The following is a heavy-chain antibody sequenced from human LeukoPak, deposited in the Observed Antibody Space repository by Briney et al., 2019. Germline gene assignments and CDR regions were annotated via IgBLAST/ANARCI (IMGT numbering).Heavy chain of an antibody. D-gene: IGHD2-2*01. CDR2: INWNGGST. CDR3: ARDFRSRYCSSTSCYTFDY. V-gene: IGHV3-20*04. J-gene: IGHJ4*02. Sequence: GGSLRLSCAASGFTISTYWMSWLRQAPGKGLEWVSGINWNGGSTGYADSVKGRFTISRDNAKNSLYLQMNSLRAEDTALYYCARDFRSRYCSSTSCYTFDYWGQGTLVTVSS. CDR1: GFTISTYW.